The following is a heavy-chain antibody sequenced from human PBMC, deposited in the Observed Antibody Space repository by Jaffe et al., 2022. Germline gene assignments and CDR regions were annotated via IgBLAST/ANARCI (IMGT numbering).Heavy chain of an antibody. CDR3: AKDRRLYGDYEDY. J-gene: IGHJ4*02. CDR1: GFTFSSYG. CDR2: ISYDGSNK. Sequence: QVQLVESGGGVVQPGRSLRLSCAASGFTFSSYGMHWVRQAPGKGLEWVAVISYDGSNKYYADSVKGRFTISRDNSKNTLYLQMNSLRAEDTAVYYCAKDRRLYGDYEDYWGQGTLVTVSS. D-gene: IGHD4-17*01. V-gene: IGHV3-30*18.